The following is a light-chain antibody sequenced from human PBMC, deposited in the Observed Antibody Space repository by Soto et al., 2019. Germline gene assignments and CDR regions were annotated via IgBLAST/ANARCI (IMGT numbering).Light chain of an antibody. J-gene: IGKJ1*01. CDR2: KAS. CDR3: QQSGT. Sequence: DIQMTQSPSTLSASVGDRVTITCRASQSISSWLAWYQQKPGKAPKLLIYKASSLETGVPSRFSGSGSVTEFTLTISRLQPNDFATYYCQQSGTFGQGTKVEIK. V-gene: IGKV1-5*03. CDR1: QSISSW.